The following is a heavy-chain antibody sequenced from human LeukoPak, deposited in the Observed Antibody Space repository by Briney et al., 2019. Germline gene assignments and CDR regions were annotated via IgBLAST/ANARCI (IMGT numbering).Heavy chain of an antibody. CDR2: IYPIDSET. J-gene: IGHJ6*03. Sequence: GESLKISCKGSGHTFNNYWIAWVRQTPGKGLEWMGIIYPIDSETRYSPSFQGQVTFSADRSINTAYLQWDSLKASDTAMYYCALTTMVSRYMDVWGKGTTVTVSS. CDR1: GHTFNNYW. D-gene: IGHD5-18*01. CDR3: ALTTMVSRYMDV. V-gene: IGHV5-51*01.